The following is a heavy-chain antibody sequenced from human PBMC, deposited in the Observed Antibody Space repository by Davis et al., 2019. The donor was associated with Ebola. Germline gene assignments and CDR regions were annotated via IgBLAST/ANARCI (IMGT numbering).Heavy chain of an antibody. Sequence: GRPLRPPLPAPGSTSGVYYMSRTRPAPGKWLEWVSYISSSGSTIYYADSVKGRFTISRDNAKNSLYLQMNSLRAEDTAVYYCARGAEYSSGATDYWGQGSLVTVSS. CDR3: ARGAEYSSGATDY. D-gene: IGHD6-25*01. V-gene: IGHV3-11*04. J-gene: IGHJ4*02. CDR1: GSTSGVYY. CDR2: ISSSGSTI.